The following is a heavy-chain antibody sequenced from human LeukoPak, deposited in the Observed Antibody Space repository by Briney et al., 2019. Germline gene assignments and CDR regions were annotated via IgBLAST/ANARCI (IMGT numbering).Heavy chain of an antibody. CDR2: INPSGGST. CDR3: ARDTTVTTADAFDI. V-gene: IGHV1-46*01. J-gene: IGHJ3*02. CDR1: GYTFTSYY. D-gene: IGHD4-17*01. Sequence: ASVKVSCKASGYTFTSYYMHWVRQAPGQGLEWMGIINPSGGSTSNAQKSQGRVTMTRDTSTSTVYMELSSLISEDTAVYYCARDTTVTTADAFDIWGQGTMVTVSS.